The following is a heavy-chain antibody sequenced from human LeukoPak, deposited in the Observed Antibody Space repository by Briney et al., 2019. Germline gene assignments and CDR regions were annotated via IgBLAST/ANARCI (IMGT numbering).Heavy chain of an antibody. V-gene: IGHV3-23*01. D-gene: IGHD2-2*01. CDR2: ISGSGGGT. CDR1: GFTFSSYA. CDR3: AKGGWVGYCSSTSCYWCFDY. Sequence: GGSLRLSCAASGFTFSSYAMSWVRQAPGKGLEWVSAISGSGGGTYYADSVKGRFTISRDNSKNTLYLQMNSLRAEDTAVYYCAKGGWVGYCSSTSCYWCFDYWGQGTLVTVSS. J-gene: IGHJ4*02.